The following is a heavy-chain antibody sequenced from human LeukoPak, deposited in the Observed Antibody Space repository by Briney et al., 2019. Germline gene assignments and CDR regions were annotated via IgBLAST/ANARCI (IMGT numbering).Heavy chain of an antibody. CDR2: TYYSGST. Sequence: SETLSLTCTVSGGSISSSSYYWGWIRQPPGKGLEWIGSTYYSGSTYYNPSLKSRVTISVATSNNQFSLKLSSVTAADTAVYYCARGSWYYFDYWGQGTLVTVSS. D-gene: IGHD6-13*01. V-gene: IGHV4-39*07. CDR3: ARGSWYYFDY. CDR1: GGSISSSSYY. J-gene: IGHJ4*02.